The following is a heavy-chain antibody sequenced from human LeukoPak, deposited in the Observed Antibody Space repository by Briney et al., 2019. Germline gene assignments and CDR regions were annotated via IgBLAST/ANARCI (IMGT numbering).Heavy chain of an antibody. D-gene: IGHD1-14*01. CDR1: GFPFSTLG. CDR2: IGSDGDGT. V-gene: IGHV3-64D*06. CDR3: VSPVFINF. J-gene: IGHJ4*01. Sequence: GGSLRLSCSASGFPFSTLGMHWVRQAPGKGLEHVSAIGSDGDGTYYADSVKGRFIISRDNSKNAVYLQMSSLRPEDTAVYYCVSPVFINFWGQGTLVTVSS.